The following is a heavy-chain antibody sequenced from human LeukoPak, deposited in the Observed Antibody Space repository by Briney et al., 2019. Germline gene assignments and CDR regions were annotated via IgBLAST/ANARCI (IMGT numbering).Heavy chain of an antibody. J-gene: IGHJ4*02. V-gene: IGHV1-46*01. CDR1: GYTFTSYY. Sequence: ASVKVSCKASGYTFTSYYMHWVRQAPGQGLEWMGIINPSGGSTSYAQKFQGRVTMTRDTSTSTAYMELSSLRSEDTAVYYCARDEDCSGGSCYSEFDYWGQGTLVTVSS. CDR2: INPSGGST. D-gene: IGHD2-15*01. CDR3: ARDEDCSGGSCYSEFDY.